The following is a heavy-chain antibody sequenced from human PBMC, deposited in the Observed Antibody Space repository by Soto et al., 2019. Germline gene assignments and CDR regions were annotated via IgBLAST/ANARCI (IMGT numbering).Heavy chain of an antibody. CDR2: VFDSGKT. D-gene: IGHD3-3*01. CDR1: GGSITSGGYS. V-gene: IGHV4-31*02. Sequence: QVQLQESGPGLVKPSQTLSLTCSVSGGSITSGGYSWTLIRHQPGKALLWIGYVFDSGKTYYNPSLKGRLTISVASAKHLSSLELRSVNAADTAVYFCARGSGYYRNFDSWGQGTLVSVSS. J-gene: IGHJ4*02. CDR3: ARGSGYYRNFDS.